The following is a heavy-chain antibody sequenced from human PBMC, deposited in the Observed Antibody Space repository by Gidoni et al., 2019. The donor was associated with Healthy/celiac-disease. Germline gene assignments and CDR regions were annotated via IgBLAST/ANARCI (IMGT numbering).Heavy chain of an antibody. V-gene: IGHV3-33*01. Sequence: VQMVESGGGVVQPGRSLRLSGAGYGVTCSSYGMHWVRQAPGKGLEWVAVIWYDGINKYYADSLKARFTISRDNSKNTLYLQMNSLRADYTAVYYCARDAGSGQLPMDYWGQVTLVTVSS. J-gene: IGHJ4*02. CDR1: GVTCSSYG. CDR2: IWYDGINK. D-gene: IGHD6-6*01. CDR3: ARDAGSGQLPMDY.